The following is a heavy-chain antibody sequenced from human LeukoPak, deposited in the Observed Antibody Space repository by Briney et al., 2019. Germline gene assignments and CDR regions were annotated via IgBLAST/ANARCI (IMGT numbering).Heavy chain of an antibody. Sequence: ASVKVSCKASGYTFISYAMHWVRQAPGQRLEWMGWINAGNGNTKYSQKFQGRVTITRDTSASTAYMELSSLRSEDTAVYYCAREKLDYYDSSGFDYWGQGTLVTVSS. V-gene: IGHV1-3*01. D-gene: IGHD3-22*01. CDR1: GYTFISYA. CDR3: AREKLDYYDSSGFDY. CDR2: INAGNGNT. J-gene: IGHJ4*02.